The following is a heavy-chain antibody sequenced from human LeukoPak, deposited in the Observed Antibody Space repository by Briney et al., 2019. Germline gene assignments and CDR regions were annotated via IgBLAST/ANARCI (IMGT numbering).Heavy chain of an antibody. CDR3: ARGGSYYDY. Sequence: SETLSLTCTVSGGSISSYYWSWIRQPPGKGLEWIGYIYYSGSTNYNPSLKSRVTISVDTSKNQFSLKLSSVTAADTAVYFCARGGSYYDYWGQGTLVTVSS. J-gene: IGHJ4*02. V-gene: IGHV4-59*01. CDR2: IYYSGST. D-gene: IGHD1-26*01. CDR1: GGSISSYY.